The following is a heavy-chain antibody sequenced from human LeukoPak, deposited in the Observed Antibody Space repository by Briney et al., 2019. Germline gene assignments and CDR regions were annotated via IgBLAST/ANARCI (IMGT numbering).Heavy chain of an antibody. CDR2: IWYDGSNK. CDR3: ARDWAYYFDY. V-gene: IGHV3-30*19. J-gene: IGHJ4*02. CDR1: GFTFSGFG. Sequence: GGSLRLSCAASGFTFSGFGMHWVRQAPGKGLEWVAVIWYDGSNKYYTDSVKGRFTVSRDDSKHTLYLQMNSLRAEDTAMYYCARDWAYYFDYWGQGTLVTVSP. D-gene: IGHD3-16*01.